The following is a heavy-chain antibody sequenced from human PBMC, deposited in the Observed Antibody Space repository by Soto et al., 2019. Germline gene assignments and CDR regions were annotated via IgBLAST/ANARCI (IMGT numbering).Heavy chain of an antibody. CDR1: GGSIRSYY. D-gene: IGHD4-17*01. J-gene: IGHJ4*02. Sequence: PSETLSLTRTVSGGSIRSYYWNWIRQPPGKGLEWIGYIYYSGSTNYNPSLKSRVTISVDTSKNQFSLKLSSVTAADTAVYYCARAGGDYLYDYWGQGTLVTVSS. V-gene: IGHV4-59*01. CDR3: ARAGGDYLYDY. CDR2: IYYSGST.